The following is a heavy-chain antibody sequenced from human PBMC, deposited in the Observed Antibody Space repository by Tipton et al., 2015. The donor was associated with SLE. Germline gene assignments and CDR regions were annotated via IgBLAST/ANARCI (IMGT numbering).Heavy chain of an antibody. D-gene: IGHD3-16*01. CDR2: VFYSGSS. J-gene: IGHJ4*02. CDR1: GVSISDHY. CDR3: ANYHYDATGSQSVNY. V-gene: IGHV4-59*11. Sequence: TLSLTCTVSGVSISDHYWTWIRQPPGKGLEWLAYVFYSGSSNFNRAHYNPSPMGRVTISVDTSRNQSSLRLTSVNAADTAVYYCANYHYDATGSQSVNYWGQGALVTVSS.